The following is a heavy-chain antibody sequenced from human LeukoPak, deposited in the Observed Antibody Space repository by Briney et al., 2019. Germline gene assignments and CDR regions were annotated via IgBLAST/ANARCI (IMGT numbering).Heavy chain of an antibody. J-gene: IGHJ3*02. CDR2: IYYSGST. V-gene: IGHV4-59*11. D-gene: IGHD5-24*01. Sequence: SETLSLTCTASGGYISGHYWSWIRQPPGRGLDWVGYIYYSGSTTYNPSLKSRVTISVDTSKNQFSLKLSSVTAADTAVYYCARGDGGGDAFDIWGQGTMVTVSS. CDR1: GGYISGHY. CDR3: ARGDGGGDAFDI.